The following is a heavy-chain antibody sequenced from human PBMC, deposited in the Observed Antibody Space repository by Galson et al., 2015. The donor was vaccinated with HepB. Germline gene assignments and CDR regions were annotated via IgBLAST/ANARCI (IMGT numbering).Heavy chain of an antibody. V-gene: IGHV4-39*01. CDR1: GGSISSSSYY. D-gene: IGHD6-13*01. J-gene: IGHJ6*02. CDR3: ARRVGAAAGTFGYYYYYGMDV. Sequence: LSLTCTVSGGSISSSSYYWGWIRQPPGKGLEWIGSIYYSGSTYYNPSLKSRVTISVDTSKNQFSLKLSSVTAADTAVYYCARRVGAAAGTFGYYYYYGMDVWGQGTTVTVSS. CDR2: IYYSGST.